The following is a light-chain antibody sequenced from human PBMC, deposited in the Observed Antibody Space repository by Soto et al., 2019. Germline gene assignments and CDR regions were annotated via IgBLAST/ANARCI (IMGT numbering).Light chain of an antibody. J-gene: IGKJ1*01. V-gene: IGKV3-20*01. Sequence: ELVMTKSADTLSVSPGERATLSCRASQNVADSYLAWYQQKRGQAPRLLIYGASSRATGIPDRFSGSGSGTDFTLTISRLEPQDFAVYYCQQYGSSRTFGQGTKVDIK. CDR2: GAS. CDR3: QQYGSSRT. CDR1: QNVADSY.